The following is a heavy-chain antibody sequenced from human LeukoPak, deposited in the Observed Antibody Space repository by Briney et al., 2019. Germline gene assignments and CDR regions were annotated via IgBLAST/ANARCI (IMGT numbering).Heavy chain of an antibody. CDR2: INPSAGTT. J-gene: IGHJ4*02. CDR1: GYTFTSNQ. CDR3: ARESSGRWELWY. V-gene: IGHV1-46*01. D-gene: IGHD1-26*01. Sequence: ASVKVSCKASGYTFTSNQMHWVRQAPGQGLEWMGIINPSAGTTSYAQKFQGRVTVTRDTSTSTVYMDLSSLRSEDTAVYYCARESSGRWELWYWGQGTLVTVSS.